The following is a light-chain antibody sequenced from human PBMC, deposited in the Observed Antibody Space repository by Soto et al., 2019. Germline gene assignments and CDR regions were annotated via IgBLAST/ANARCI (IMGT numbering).Light chain of an antibody. Sequence: DVVMTQSPLSLPVTLGQPASISCRSSQSLVHSDGNTYLSWFQQRPGQSPRRLIYKVSKRDSGVPDRFSGSGSGTDFTLKISRVEAEDVGIYYCMQGTHSYTFGQGTRL. V-gene: IGKV2-30*02. J-gene: IGKJ2*01. CDR1: QSLVHSDGNTY. CDR3: MQGTHSYT. CDR2: KVS.